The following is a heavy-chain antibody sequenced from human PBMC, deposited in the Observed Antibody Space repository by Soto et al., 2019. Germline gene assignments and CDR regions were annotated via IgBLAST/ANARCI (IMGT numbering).Heavy chain of an antibody. D-gene: IGHD3-3*01. CDR3: AKDMGVFGVAFDY. V-gene: IGHV3-9*01. Sequence: EVQLVESGGGLVQPGRSLRLSCAASGFTFDDYAMHWVRQAPGKGLEWVSGSSWNSGSIGYADSVKGRFTISRDNAKNSLYLQMNSLRAEDTALYYCAKDMGVFGVAFDYWGQGTLVTVSS. CDR1: GFTFDDYA. CDR2: SSWNSGSI. J-gene: IGHJ4*02.